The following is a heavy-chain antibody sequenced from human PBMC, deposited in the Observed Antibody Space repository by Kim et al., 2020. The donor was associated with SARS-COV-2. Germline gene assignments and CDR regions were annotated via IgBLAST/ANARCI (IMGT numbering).Heavy chain of an antibody. V-gene: IGHV4-31*02. J-gene: IGHJ3*02. D-gene: IGHD1-26*01. CDR3: AGGKAGVTENDGFDI. Sequence: PSLKSRVAISVETAKDQFYLKLSSVTAADTAVYYCAGGKAGVTENDGFDIWGQGTMVTVSS.